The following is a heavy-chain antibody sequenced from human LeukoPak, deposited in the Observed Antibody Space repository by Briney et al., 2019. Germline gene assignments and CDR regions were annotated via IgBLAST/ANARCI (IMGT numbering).Heavy chain of an antibody. CDR3: AREGPWASDAFDI. CDR2: IYTSGST. J-gene: IGHJ3*02. V-gene: IGHV4-61*02. Sequence: SETLSLTCTVSGGPISSGSYYWSWIRQPAGKGLEWIGRIYTSGSTNYNPSLKSRVTISVDTSKNQFSLKLSSVTAADTAVYYCAREGPWASDAFDIWGQGTMVTVSS. CDR1: GGPISSGSYY.